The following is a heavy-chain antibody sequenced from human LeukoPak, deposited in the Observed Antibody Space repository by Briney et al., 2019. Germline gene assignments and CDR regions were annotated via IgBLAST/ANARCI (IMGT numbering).Heavy chain of an antibody. CDR3: ARDPGYSYGFDAFDI. V-gene: IGHV3-30-3*01. J-gene: IGHJ3*02. D-gene: IGHD5-18*01. CDR1: GFAFSSYA. CDR2: ISYDGSNK. Sequence: GGSLRLSCAASGFAFSSYAMTWVRQAPGKGLEWVAVISYDGSNKYYADSVKGRFTISRDNSKNTLYLQMNSLRAEDTAVYYCARDPGYSYGFDAFDIWGQGTMVTVSS.